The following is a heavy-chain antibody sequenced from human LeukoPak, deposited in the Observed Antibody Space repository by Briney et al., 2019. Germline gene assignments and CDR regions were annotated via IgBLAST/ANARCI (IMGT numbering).Heavy chain of an antibody. D-gene: IGHD6-13*01. CDR3: TTAVVQQLVIDYYYYYMDV. Sequence: GGSLRLSCAASGFTFSNAWMSWVRQAPGKGLEWVGRIKSKTDGGTTDYAAPVKGRFTISRDDSKNTLYLQMNSLKTEDTAVYYCTTAVVQQLVIDYYYYYMDVWGKGTTVTISS. CDR1: GFTFSNAW. V-gene: IGHV3-15*01. J-gene: IGHJ6*03. CDR2: IKSKTDGGTT.